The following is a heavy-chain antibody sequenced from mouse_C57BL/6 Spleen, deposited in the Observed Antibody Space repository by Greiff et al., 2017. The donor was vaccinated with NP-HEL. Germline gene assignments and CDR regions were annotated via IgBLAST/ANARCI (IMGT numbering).Heavy chain of an antibody. D-gene: IGHD2-3*01. J-gene: IGHJ4*01. V-gene: IGHV1-9*01. CDR1: GYTFTGYW. CDR3: ARRGAFYDGYYDAMDY. Sequence: QVQLQQSGAELVKPGASVKLSCKATGYTFTGYWIEWVKQSPGHGLEWIGEILPGSGSTNYNEKFKGKATFTADTSSTTAYMQLSSLTTEDSAIYYCARRGAFYDGYYDAMDYWGQGTSVTVSS. CDR2: ILPGSGST.